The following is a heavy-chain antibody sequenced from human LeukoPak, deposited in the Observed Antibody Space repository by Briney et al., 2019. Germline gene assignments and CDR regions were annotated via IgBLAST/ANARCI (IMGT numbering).Heavy chain of an antibody. J-gene: IGHJ4*02. D-gene: IGHD6-19*01. CDR2: ISAYNGNT. CDR1: GFTFTNYG. CDR3: ARDGAVAGEFVY. V-gene: IGHV1-18*01. Sequence: GASVKVSCKTSGFTFTNYGIPWVRQAPGQGLEWMGWISAYNGNTNYAQKFQGRVTMTTDTSTSTAYMELRSLRSDDTAVYYCARDGAVAGEFVYWGQGTLVTVSS.